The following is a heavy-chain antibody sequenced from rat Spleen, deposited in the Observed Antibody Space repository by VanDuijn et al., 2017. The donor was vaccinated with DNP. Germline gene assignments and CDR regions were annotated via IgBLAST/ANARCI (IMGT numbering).Heavy chain of an antibody. V-gene: IGHV5-29*01. CDR1: GFIFSNYW. CDR3: SRHVPGYNVMDA. D-gene: IGHD1-4*01. CDR2: IAYAGFTT. J-gene: IGHJ4*01. Sequence: EVQLVESGGGPVQPGRSLKLSCVASGFIFSNYWMTWVRQAPTKGLEWVATIAYAGFTTYYRDSVKGRFTFSRNNAKSTLYLQMDSLRSEDTATYYCSRHVPGYNVMDAWGQGASVTVSS.